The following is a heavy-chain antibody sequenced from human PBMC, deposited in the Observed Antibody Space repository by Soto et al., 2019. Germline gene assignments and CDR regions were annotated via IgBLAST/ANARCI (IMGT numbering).Heavy chain of an antibody. V-gene: IGHV5-51*03. D-gene: IGHD6-13*01. J-gene: IGHJ5*01. Sequence: EVQLVQSGAEVKKPGESLKISCKGSGYSFTNYWIGWVRQMPGKGLEGMAISYPGDSDTRYSPSFQGQVTISADKSITTAYLQWSSLKASDSAMYYCARLASGYSSSWSDSWGQGTLVTVSS. CDR3: ARLASGYSSSWSDS. CDR2: SYPGDSDT. CDR1: GYSFTNYW.